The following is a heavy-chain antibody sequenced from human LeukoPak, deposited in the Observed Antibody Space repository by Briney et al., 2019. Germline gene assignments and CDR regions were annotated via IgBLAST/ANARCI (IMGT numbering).Heavy chain of an antibody. Sequence: ASVKVSCKASGYTFTGYYMHWVRQAPGQGLEWMGWINPNSGGTNYAQKFQGRVTMTRDTSTSTVYMELSSLRSEDTAVYYCARPPGRYYGMDVWGQGTTVTVSS. CDR1: GYTFTGYY. CDR2: INPNSGGT. J-gene: IGHJ6*02. V-gene: IGHV1-2*02. CDR3: ARPPGRYYGMDV.